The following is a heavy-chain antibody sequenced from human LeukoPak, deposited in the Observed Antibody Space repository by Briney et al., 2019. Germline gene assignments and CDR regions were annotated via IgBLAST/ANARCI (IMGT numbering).Heavy chain of an antibody. D-gene: IGHD6-19*01. Sequence: GGSLRLSCEASGFTFNSYAMSWVRQAPGKGLEWVSAMSGSGGSTYHADSVKGRVTISRDNSKNTLYLEMNSLRAEDTAVYYCAKGSSSGWYDSFGYWGQGTLVTVSS. CDR1: GFTFNSYA. CDR2: MSGSGGST. V-gene: IGHV3-23*01. J-gene: IGHJ4*02. CDR3: AKGSSSGWYDSFGY.